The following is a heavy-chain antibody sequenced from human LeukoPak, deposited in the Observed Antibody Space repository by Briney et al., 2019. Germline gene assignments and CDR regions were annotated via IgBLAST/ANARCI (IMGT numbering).Heavy chain of an antibody. CDR2: IHYSGST. CDR3: ARHARATVVSPFDY. J-gene: IGHJ4*02. CDR1: GCSISGSISSGSNY. V-gene: IGHV4-39*01. Sequence: SETLSLTCTVSGCSISGSISSGSNYYGWTRQLPGKGLEWIGSIHYSGSTHYSPSLKSRVTISIDTSKNQFSLRLTSVTAADTAVYYCARHARATVVSPFDYWGQGTLVTVSS. D-gene: IGHD4-23*01.